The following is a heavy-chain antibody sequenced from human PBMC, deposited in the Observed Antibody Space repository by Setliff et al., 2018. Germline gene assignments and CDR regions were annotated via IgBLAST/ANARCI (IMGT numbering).Heavy chain of an antibody. V-gene: IGHV4-39*01. CDR2: VYYIGTT. D-gene: IGHD3-9*01. Sequence: SETLSLTCSASGGSISSGSHYWAWIRQPPGKRLEWIGSVYYIGTTHYNPSLESRVTMFVDTSKNQFSLRLNSVTAADTAVYYCARLPKIVTGYHGSHYYYYMDVWGKGTTVTVSS. J-gene: IGHJ6*03. CDR1: GGSISSGSHY. CDR3: ARLPKIVTGYHGSHYYYYMDV.